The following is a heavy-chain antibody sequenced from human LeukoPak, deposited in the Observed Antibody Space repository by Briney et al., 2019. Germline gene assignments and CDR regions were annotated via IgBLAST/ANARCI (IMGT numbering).Heavy chain of an antibody. CDR2: IYYSGST. V-gene: IGHV4-59*01. Sequence: PSETLSLTCAVYGGSFSGYYWSWIRQPPGKGLEWIGYIYYSGSTNYNPSLKSRVTISVDTSKNQFSLKLSSVTAADTAVYYCARARVGFDYWGQGTLVTVSS. J-gene: IGHJ4*02. CDR3: ARARVGFDY. CDR1: GGSFSGYY. D-gene: IGHD5-24*01.